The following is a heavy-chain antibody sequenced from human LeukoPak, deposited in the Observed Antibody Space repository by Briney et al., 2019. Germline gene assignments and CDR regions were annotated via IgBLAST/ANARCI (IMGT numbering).Heavy chain of an antibody. D-gene: IGHD3-16*01. V-gene: IGHV3-74*01. CDR2: INSDGSST. J-gene: IGHJ3*02. CDR3: ARVWGSDAFDI. Sequence: LAGGSLSLSCAASGLTFSHYWRQWLRQAPGKGLVWVSRINSDGSSTTYADSVKRRFTISRDNAKNTLYLQMNSLRAEDTAEYYCARVWGSDAFDIWGQGTMVTVSS. CDR1: GLTFSHYW.